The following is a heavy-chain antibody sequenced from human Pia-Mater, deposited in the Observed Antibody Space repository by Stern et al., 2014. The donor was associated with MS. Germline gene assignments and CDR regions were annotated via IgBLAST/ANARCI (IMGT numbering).Heavy chain of an antibody. Sequence: QITLKESGPTLVKPTQTLTLTCTFSGFSLSTSGAGVTWIRQPPGKALEWLAGLYWDHEKRYSPSLKHRLTTSTDTSKSQVVLTMTSMDPVDTATYYCAHLFSDASSSWFDPWGQGTLVTVSS. J-gene: IGHJ5*02. CDR3: AHLFSDASSSWFDP. D-gene: IGHD6-6*01. CDR2: LYWDHEK. CDR1: GFSLSTSGAG. V-gene: IGHV2-5*02.